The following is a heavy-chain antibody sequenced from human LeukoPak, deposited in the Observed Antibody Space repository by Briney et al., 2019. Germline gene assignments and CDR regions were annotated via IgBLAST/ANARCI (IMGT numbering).Heavy chain of an antibody. CDR3: AREGGPYRPLDY. J-gene: IGHJ4*02. CDR1: GGSIRNTNW. V-gene: IGHV4-4*02. CDR2: VDLLGRT. Sequence: SVTLSLTCGVSGGSIRNTNWWTWVRQPPGKGLEWIGEVDLLGRTNYNPSLKSRVAISVDKSENHISLWLTSVTAADTAVYYCAREGGPYRPLDYSGQGTLVTASS.